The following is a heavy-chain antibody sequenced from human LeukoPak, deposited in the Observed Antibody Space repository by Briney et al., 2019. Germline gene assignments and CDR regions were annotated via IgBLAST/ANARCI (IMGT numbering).Heavy chain of an antibody. D-gene: IGHD3-3*01. CDR1: GYTFTSYD. V-gene: IGHV1-8*03. Sequence: ASVKVSCKASGYTFTSYDINWVRQATGQGLERMGWTNPNSGNTGYAQKFQGRVTITRNTSISTAYMELSSLRSEDTAVYYCARGQGHYDFWSGYYINWFDPWGQGTLVTVSS. J-gene: IGHJ5*02. CDR3: ARGQGHYDFWSGYYINWFDP. CDR2: TNPNSGNT.